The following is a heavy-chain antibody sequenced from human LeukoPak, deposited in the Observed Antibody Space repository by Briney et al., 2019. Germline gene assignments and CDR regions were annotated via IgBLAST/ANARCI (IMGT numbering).Heavy chain of an antibody. V-gene: IGHV3-13*04. CDR2: IDTAGGT. CDR3: ARDQGGHDRGYYYYYYGMDV. J-gene: IGHJ6*02. D-gene: IGHD5-12*01. CDR1: GFTFSSYD. Sequence: GGSLRLSCAASGFTFSSYDMHWVRETTGEGLEWVSGIDTAGGTYYPGSAKGRFTISRDNSKNTLYLQMNSLRAEDTAVYYCARDQGGHDRGYYYYYYGMDVWGQGTTVTVSS.